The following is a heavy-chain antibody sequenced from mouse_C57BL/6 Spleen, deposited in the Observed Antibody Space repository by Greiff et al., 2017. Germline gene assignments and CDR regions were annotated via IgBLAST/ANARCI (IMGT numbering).Heavy chain of an antibody. CDR3: AREDYDGAWFAY. CDR2: INPGSGST. CDR1: GYTFTSYW. J-gene: IGHJ3*01. V-gene: IGHV1-55*01. Sequence: QVQLQQPGAELVKPGASVKMSCKASGYTFTSYWITWVKQRPGKGLEWIGDINPGSGSTTYNEKFKSKATLTVDTSSSTAYMQLGSLTSEDSAVCYCAREDYDGAWFAYWGQGTLVTVSA. D-gene: IGHD2-4*01.